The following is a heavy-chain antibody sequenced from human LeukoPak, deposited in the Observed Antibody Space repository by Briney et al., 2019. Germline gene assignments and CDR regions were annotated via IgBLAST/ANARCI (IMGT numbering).Heavy chain of an antibody. CDR1: GYTFTSYG. Sequence: ASVKVSCKASGYTFTSYGISWVRQAPGQGLEWMGWISAYNGNTNYAQKLQGRVTMTTDTSTSTAYMELRSLRSDDTAVYYCARGLVRSGYYNDAFDIWGQGTMVTVSS. D-gene: IGHD3-22*01. J-gene: IGHJ3*02. CDR3: ARGLVRSGYYNDAFDI. V-gene: IGHV1-18*01. CDR2: ISAYNGNT.